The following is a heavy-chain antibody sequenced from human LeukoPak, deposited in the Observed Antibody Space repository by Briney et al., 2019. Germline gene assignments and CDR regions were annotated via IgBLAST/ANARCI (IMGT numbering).Heavy chain of an antibody. CDR3: TTIGTY. V-gene: IGHV3-15*01. CDR2: IKRKTDGGTT. J-gene: IGHJ4*02. Sequence: GGSLRLSCAASGFTFSNAWMSWVRQAPGKGLEWVGRIKRKTDGGTTDYAAPVKGRFTISRDDSKNTLYLQMNSLKTEDTAVYYCTTIGTYWGQGTLVTVSS. CDR1: GFTFSNAW.